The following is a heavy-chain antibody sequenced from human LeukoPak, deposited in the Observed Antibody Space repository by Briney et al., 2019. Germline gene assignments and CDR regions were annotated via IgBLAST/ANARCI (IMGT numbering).Heavy chain of an antibody. J-gene: IGHJ4*02. CDR3: ARTLSTMVRGVTYFDY. D-gene: IGHD3-10*01. Sequence: SETLSLTCTVSGASINSFYWTRIRQPPGKGLEWIGYIYYSGSTNYNPSLKSRVTISIDTSKNQFSLKLSSVTAADTAVYYCARTLSTMVRGVTYFDYWGQGTLVTVSS. V-gene: IGHV4-59*01. CDR2: IYYSGST. CDR1: GASINSFY.